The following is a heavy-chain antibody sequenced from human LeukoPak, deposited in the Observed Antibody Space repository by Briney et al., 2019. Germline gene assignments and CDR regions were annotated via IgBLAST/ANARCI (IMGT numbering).Heavy chain of an antibody. J-gene: IGHJ4*02. Sequence: LPGGSLRLSCAASGFTFSSYDMSWVRQAPGKGLEWVSVISGSGGSTYYADSVKGRFTISRDNAKNSLYLQMNSLRAEDTAVYYCARDLSSSSWQRKPYYFDYWGQGTLVTVSS. CDR1: GFTFSSYD. V-gene: IGHV3-23*01. CDR2: ISGSGGST. D-gene: IGHD6-13*01. CDR3: ARDLSSSSWQRKPYYFDY.